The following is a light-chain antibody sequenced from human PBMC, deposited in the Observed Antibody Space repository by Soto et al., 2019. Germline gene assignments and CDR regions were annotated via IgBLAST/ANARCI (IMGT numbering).Light chain of an antibody. J-gene: IGKJ1*01. CDR3: QQYYSTPPT. V-gene: IGKV4-1*01. CDR1: ETVSSSF. CDR2: WAS. Sequence: VLTQSPGTLSLSPGDRASLSCRASETVSSSFLTWYQQKPGQPPKLLIYWASTRESGVPDRFSGSGSGTDFTLTISSLQAEDVAVYYCQQYYSTPPTFGQGTKVDNK.